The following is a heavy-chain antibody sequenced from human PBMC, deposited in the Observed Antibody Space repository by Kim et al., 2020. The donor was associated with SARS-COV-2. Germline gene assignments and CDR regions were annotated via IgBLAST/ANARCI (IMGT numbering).Heavy chain of an antibody. CDR2: ISYDGSNK. Sequence: GGSLRLSCAASGFTFSSYGMHWVRQAPGKGLEGVAVISYDGSNKYYADSVKGRFTISRDNSQNTLYLQMNSLRAEDTAVYYCAKESGSGSYYAWTYYYYGMDVWGQGTTVTVSS. V-gene: IGHV3-30*18. CDR3: AKESGSGSYYAWTYYYYGMDV. J-gene: IGHJ6*02. CDR1: GFTFSSYG. D-gene: IGHD3-10*01.